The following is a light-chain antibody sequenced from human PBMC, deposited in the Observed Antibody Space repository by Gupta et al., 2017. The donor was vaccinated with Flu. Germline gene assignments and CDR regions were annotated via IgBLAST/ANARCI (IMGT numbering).Light chain of an antibody. Sequence: QSVLTQPPSASGTPGQRVIISCYGSSSNIGSNFVYWYQQVPGTTPKLLIYRNDQRSSGVPDRFSGSKSDTSASLAISGLRSDDEADYYCAVWDDSLSGRVFGGGTKLTVL. CDR2: RND. CDR1: SSNIGSNF. V-gene: IGLV1-47*01. CDR3: AVWDDSLSGRV. J-gene: IGLJ3*02.